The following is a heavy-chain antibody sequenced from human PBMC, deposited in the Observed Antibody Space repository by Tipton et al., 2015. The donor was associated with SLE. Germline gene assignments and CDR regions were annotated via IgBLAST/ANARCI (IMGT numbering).Heavy chain of an antibody. CDR3: ARRGYYYGMDV. J-gene: IGHJ6*02. CDR1: GGSISSYY. CDR2: IYYSGST. V-gene: IGHV4-59*08. Sequence: TLSLTCTVSGGSISSYYWSWIRQPPEKGLEWIGYIYYSGSTNYNPSLKSRVTISVDTSKNQFSLKLSSVTAADTAVYYCARRGYYYGMDVWGQGTTVTVSS.